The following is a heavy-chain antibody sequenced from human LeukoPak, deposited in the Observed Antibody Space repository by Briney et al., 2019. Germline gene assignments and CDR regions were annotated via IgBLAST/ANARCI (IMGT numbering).Heavy chain of an antibody. Sequence: PSETLSLTCTVSGASISNSDRYWGWIRQPPGKGLEWIGSIYYSGITYHNPSLKSRVTISVDTSNNQFSLKMSSVTAADTAVYFCARHQEGMVRGVLYYLDVWGKGTTVTISS. J-gene: IGHJ6*03. CDR3: ARHQEGMVRGVLYYLDV. CDR2: IYYSGIT. V-gene: IGHV4-39*01. CDR1: GASISNSDRY. D-gene: IGHD3-10*01.